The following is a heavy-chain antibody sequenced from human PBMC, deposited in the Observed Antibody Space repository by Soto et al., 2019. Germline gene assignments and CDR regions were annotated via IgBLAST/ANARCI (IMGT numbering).Heavy chain of an antibody. CDR3: AKWGGAGSDY. Sequence: PGGSLRLSCAASGFICSSYDMSWVRQAPGKALEWVSTILVSDSTHYEDSVRGRFTISRXXXXXXVXLXMNXXTAGDTAVYYCAKWGGAGSDYWGQGTLVTVSS. CDR2: ILVSDST. CDR1: GFICSSYD. D-gene: IGHD1-26*01. J-gene: IGHJ4*02. V-gene: IGHV3-23*01.